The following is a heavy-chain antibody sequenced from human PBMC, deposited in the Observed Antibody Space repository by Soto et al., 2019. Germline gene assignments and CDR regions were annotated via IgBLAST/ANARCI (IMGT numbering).Heavy chain of an antibody. CDR2: IGPESGAT. CDR3: GRGRSGQIVVFY. J-gene: IGHJ4*02. D-gene: IGHD3-22*01. Sequence: ASVKVSCKASGYTFTGHYIHWVRQAPEQGPEWMGEIGPESGATRYAQKFQGRVTMTMDMSITTVYMELSNLSPDDTAVYYCGRGRSGQIVVFYWGQGTPVTVS. V-gene: IGHV1-2*02. CDR1: GYTFTGHY.